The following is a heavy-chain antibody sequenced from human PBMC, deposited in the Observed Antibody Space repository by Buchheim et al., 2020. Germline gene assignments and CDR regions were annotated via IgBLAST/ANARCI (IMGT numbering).Heavy chain of an antibody. Sequence: EVQLVESGGGLVQPGGSLRLSCAASGFTLSNYWMHWVRQAPGKGLMWVSRINSDGSSRTYADSVKGRFTISRDNAKHTLLLQMNSLGAEDTAVYYCARAIDDTSCSSGYDIWGQGTL. V-gene: IGHV3-74*01. CDR3: ARAIDDTSCSSGYDI. J-gene: IGHJ4*02. CDR1: GFTLSNYW. CDR2: INSDGSSR. D-gene: IGHD3-9*01.